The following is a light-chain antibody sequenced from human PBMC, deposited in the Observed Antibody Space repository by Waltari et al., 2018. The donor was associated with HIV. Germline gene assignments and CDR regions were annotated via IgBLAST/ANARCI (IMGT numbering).Light chain of an antibody. CDR2: KDS. J-gene: IGLJ2*01. Sequence: SYELTQPPSVSVSPGQTARIPCPGDALPKQYSYWYQQKPGQAPVLVIYKDSERPSGIPERFSGSSSGTTVTLTISGVQAEDEAEYFCQSADRSGSYVVFGGGTKLTVL. CDR1: ALPKQY. V-gene: IGLV3-25*03. CDR3: QSADRSGSYVV.